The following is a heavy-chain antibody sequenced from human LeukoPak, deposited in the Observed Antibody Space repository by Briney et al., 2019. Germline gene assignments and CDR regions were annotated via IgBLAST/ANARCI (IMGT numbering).Heavy chain of an antibody. CDR2: IYYSGST. CDR3: ARLGIAAAGTPYFDY. CDR1: GGSISSSSDY. D-gene: IGHD6-13*01. V-gene: IGHV4-39*01. Sequence: SETLSLTCTVSGGSISSSSDYWGWIRQPPGKGLEWIGSIYYSGSTYYNPSLKSRVTISVDTSKNQFSLKLSSVTAADTAVYYCARLGIAAAGTPYFDYWGQGTLVTVSS. J-gene: IGHJ4*02.